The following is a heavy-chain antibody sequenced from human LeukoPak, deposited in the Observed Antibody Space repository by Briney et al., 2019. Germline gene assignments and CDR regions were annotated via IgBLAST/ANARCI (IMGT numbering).Heavy chain of an antibody. Sequence: ASVKVSCKVSGYTLTELSMHWVRQAPGKGLEWMGGFDPEDGETIYAQKFQGRVTMTEDTSTDTAYMELSSLRSEDTAVYYCATDLGPGSVFRWELLPWGQGTLVTVSS. CDR1: GYTLTELS. CDR2: FDPEDGET. V-gene: IGHV1-24*01. J-gene: IGHJ5*02. D-gene: IGHD1-26*01. CDR3: ATDLGPGSVFRWELLP.